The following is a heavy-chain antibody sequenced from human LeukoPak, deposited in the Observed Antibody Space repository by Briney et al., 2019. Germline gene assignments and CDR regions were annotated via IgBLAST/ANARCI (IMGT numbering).Heavy chain of an antibody. V-gene: IGHV1-18*01. Sequence: ASVKVSCKASGYTFTSYGISWVRQAPGQGLEWMGWISAYNGNTNYAQKLQGRVTMTTDTSTSTAYMELRSLRSDDTAVYYCARDQRLLWIGGAEYFQHWGQGTLVTVSS. J-gene: IGHJ1*01. D-gene: IGHD3-10*01. CDR1: GYTFTSYG. CDR2: ISAYNGNT. CDR3: ARDQRLLWIGGAEYFQH.